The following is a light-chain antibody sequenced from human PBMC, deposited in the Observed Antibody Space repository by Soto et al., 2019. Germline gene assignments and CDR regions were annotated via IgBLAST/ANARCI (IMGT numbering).Light chain of an antibody. J-gene: IGLJ3*02. CDR3: SAYTARSTLV. V-gene: IGLV2-14*01. CDR1: MRDVGAYNL. Sequence: QSALTQPASVSGSAGQSITISCSGTMRDVGAYNLFSWYQQHPGTAPKLIIYEVRNRPSGISSRLSGSRSGNTAALTISGLQSEDEGDYYCSAYTARSTLVFGGGTKLTVL. CDR2: EVR.